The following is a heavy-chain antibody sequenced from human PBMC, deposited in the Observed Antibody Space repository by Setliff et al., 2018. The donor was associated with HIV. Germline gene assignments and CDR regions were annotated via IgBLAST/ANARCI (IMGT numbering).Heavy chain of an antibody. D-gene: IGHD1-1*01. Sequence: ASVKVSCKASGYTSTSYYMHWVRQAPGQGLEWMGIINLSGSTIYAQEFPGRVTMTRDTSTSTVYMELSSLRSEETAVYYCARAGGTTGTTLDAVDIWGQVTMVTVSS. CDR3: ARAGGTTGTTLDAVDI. CDR2: INLSGST. CDR1: GYTSTSYY. J-gene: IGHJ3*02. V-gene: IGHV1-46*01.